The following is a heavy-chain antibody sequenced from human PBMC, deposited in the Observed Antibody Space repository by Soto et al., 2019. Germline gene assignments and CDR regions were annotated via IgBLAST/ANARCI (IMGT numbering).Heavy chain of an antibody. CDR2: IYYSGST. J-gene: IGHJ4*02. CDR3: AGGRIQLWYPFDY. V-gene: IGHV4-59*01. CDR1: GGSISSYD. Sequence: TSETQSLTCTVSGGSISSYDWSWIRQPPGKGLEWIGYIYYSGSTNYNPSLKSRVTISVDTSKNQFSLKLSSVTAADTAVYYCAGGRIQLWYPFDYWGQGTLVTVSS. D-gene: IGHD5-18*01.